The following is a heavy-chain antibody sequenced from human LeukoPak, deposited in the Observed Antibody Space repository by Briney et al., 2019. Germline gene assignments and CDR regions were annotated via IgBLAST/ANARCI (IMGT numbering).Heavy chain of an antibody. Sequence: GGSLRLSCAASGFTFGTYGVHWVRQAPGKGLEWVSFISGSGRSTYYADSVKGRFTISRDNSKNTLYLQMNSLRAEDTAIYYCAKDSSRVVPHQGLFDFWGQGTLVTVSS. V-gene: IGHV3-23*01. J-gene: IGHJ4*02. CDR1: GFTFGTYG. D-gene: IGHD2-15*01. CDR3: AKDSSRVVPHQGLFDF. CDR2: ISGSGRST.